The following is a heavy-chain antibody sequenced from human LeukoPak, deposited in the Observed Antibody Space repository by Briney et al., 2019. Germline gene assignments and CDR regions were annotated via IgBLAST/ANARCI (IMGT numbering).Heavy chain of an antibody. D-gene: IGHD2-2*02. CDR2: INHSGST. V-gene: IGHV4-34*01. CDR3: AGGRPVVVPGAIHLRGRTNWSDS. J-gene: IGHJ5*01. CDR1: GGSFSGYY. Sequence: SETLSLTCAVYGGSFSGYYWRWIRQPPGKGREGVGEINHSGSTNYNPSLKRRVNKSVGTSKNQFSLKVSSVAAAGTAGDFLAGGRPVVVPGAIHLRGRTNWSDSRGQRSMPTVSP.